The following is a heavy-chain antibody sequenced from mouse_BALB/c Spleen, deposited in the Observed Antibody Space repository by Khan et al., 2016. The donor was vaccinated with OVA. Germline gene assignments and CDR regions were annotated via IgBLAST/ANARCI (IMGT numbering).Heavy chain of an antibody. V-gene: IGHV2-9*02. CDR1: GFSLSSHG. CDR3: ARGMDY. Sequence: VQLQESGPGLVAPSQSLSITCTVSGFSLSSHGVHWVRQPPGKGLEWLGVIWAGGNAHYNSALMSRLSISKDNSKSQVFLKMNRLQTDDTAMYYCARGMDYWGQGTSVTVSS. CDR2: IWAGGNA. J-gene: IGHJ4*01.